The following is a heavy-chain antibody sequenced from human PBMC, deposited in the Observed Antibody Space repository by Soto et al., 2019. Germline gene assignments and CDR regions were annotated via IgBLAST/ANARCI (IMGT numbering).Heavy chain of an antibody. Sequence: QVQLAQSGAEVKKPGSSVKVSCKASGGTFSSYTISWVRQAPGQGLEWMGRIIPILGIANYAQKFQGRVTITADKSTSTAYMELSSLRSEDTAVYYCAREANCSGGSCLYYYYGMDVWGQGTTVTVSS. D-gene: IGHD2-15*01. V-gene: IGHV1-69*08. CDR1: GGTFSSYT. CDR3: AREANCSGGSCLYYYYGMDV. CDR2: IIPILGIA. J-gene: IGHJ6*02.